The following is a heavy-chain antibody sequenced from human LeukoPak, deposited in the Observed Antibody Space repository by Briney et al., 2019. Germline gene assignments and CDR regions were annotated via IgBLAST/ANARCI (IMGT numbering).Heavy chain of an antibody. Sequence: GGSLRLSCAASGFTFSSYGMHWVRQAPGKGLEWVAVISYDGNNEYYADSVKGRFTISRDNSKNTLYLQMNSLRAEDTAVYYCAKDSLGGDFDYWGQGTLVTVSS. V-gene: IGHV3-30*18. CDR1: GFTFSSYG. J-gene: IGHJ4*02. CDR3: AKDSLGGDFDY. CDR2: ISYDGNNE. D-gene: IGHD3-16*01.